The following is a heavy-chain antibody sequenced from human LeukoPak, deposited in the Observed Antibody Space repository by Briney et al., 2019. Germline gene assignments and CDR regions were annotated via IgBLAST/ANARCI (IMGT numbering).Heavy chain of an antibody. CDR2: ISRGGIS. V-gene: IGHV3-23*01. J-gene: IGHJ3*02. D-gene: IGHD3-10*01. Sequence: GGSLRLSCAASGFTFSVYDMYWIRQSPGKGLECVSVISRGGISYYADSVKGRFTISRDNSKNTLYLQMNSLRAEDTAVYYCAKGFRGAINDAFDIWGQGTMVTVSS. CDR1: GFTFSVYD. CDR3: AKGFRGAINDAFDI.